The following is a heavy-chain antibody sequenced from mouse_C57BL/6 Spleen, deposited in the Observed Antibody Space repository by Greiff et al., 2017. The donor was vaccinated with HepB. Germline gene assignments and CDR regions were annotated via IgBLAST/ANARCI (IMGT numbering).Heavy chain of an antibody. Sequence: VQLQQSGPELVKPGASVKISCKASGYTFTDYYMNWVKQSHGKSLEWIGDINPNNGGTSYNQKFKGKATLTVDKSSSTAYMELRSLTSEDSAVYYCAREIYDYDGGDYWGQGTTLTVSS. CDR1: GYTFTDYY. CDR2: INPNNGGT. V-gene: IGHV1-26*01. D-gene: IGHD2-4*01. CDR3: AREIYDYDGGDY. J-gene: IGHJ2*01.